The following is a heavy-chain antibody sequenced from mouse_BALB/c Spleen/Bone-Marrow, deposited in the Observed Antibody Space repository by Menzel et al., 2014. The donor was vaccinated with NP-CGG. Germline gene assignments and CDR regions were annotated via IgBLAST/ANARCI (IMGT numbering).Heavy chain of an antibody. V-gene: IGHV5-9-4*01. D-gene: IGHD3-1*01. J-gene: IGHJ2*01. CDR2: ISSGGSYT. Sequence: EVQGVESGGGLVKPGGSLKLSCAASGFTFSSYAMSWVRQSPEKRLEWVAEISSGGSYTYYPDTVTGRFTISRDNAKNTLYREMSSLRSEDTAMYYCARDSSGYFDYWGQGTTLTVSS. CDR1: GFTFSSYA. CDR3: ARDSSGYFDY.